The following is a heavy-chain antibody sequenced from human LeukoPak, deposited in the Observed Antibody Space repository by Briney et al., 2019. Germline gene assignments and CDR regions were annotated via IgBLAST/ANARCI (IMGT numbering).Heavy chain of an antibody. CDR1: GFTFSSYA. J-gene: IGHJ3*02. CDR2: ISGSGGST. CDR3: ARSGNRKEAFDI. D-gene: IGHD1-14*01. V-gene: IGHV3-23*01. Sequence: GGSLRLSCAASGFTFSSYAMSWVRQAPGKGLEWVLAISGSGGSTYYADSVKGRFTISRDNSKNTLYLQMNSLRAEDTAVYYCARSGNRKEAFDIWGQGTMVTVSS.